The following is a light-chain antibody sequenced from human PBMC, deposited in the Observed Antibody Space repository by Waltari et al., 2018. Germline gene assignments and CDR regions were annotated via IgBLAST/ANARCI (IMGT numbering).Light chain of an antibody. J-gene: IGLJ2*01. CDR2: EVN. V-gene: IGLV2-8*01. Sequence: QSALTQPPSASGSPGQSVTISCTGTSSDVGGYDYVSWYQQHPGKAPQPIIFEVNKRPSGVLDRFSGSTSGNTASLTISGLQPEDEAYYYCSSYAGSNNFVVFGGGTKLTVL. CDR1: SSDVGGYDY. CDR3: SSYAGSNNFVV.